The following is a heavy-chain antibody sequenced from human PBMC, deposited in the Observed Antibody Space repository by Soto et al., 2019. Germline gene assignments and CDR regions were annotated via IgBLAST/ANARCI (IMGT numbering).Heavy chain of an antibody. Sequence: QVQLVESGGGVVQPGRSLRLSCAASGFTFSSYGMHWVRQAPGKGLEWVAVIWYDGSNKYYADSVKGRFTISRDNSKNTLYLQMNSLRAEDKAVYSCARDALVDYGDYTSYYFDYWGQGTLVTVSS. CDR3: ARDALVDYGDYTSYYFDY. V-gene: IGHV3-33*01. CDR2: IWYDGSNK. CDR1: GFTFSSYG. D-gene: IGHD4-17*01. J-gene: IGHJ4*02.